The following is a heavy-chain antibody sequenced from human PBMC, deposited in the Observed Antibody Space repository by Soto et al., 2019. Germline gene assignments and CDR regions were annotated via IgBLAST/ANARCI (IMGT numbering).Heavy chain of an antibody. Sequence: ASVKVSCKASGYTFXSYGISWVRQAPGQGLEWMGWISAYNGNTNYAQKLQGRVTMTTDTSTSTAYMELRSLRSDDTAVYYCARDRGSSWYNWFDPWGQGTLVTVSS. D-gene: IGHD6-13*01. V-gene: IGHV1-18*01. CDR1: GYTFXSYG. J-gene: IGHJ5*02. CDR2: ISAYNGNT. CDR3: ARDRGSSWYNWFDP.